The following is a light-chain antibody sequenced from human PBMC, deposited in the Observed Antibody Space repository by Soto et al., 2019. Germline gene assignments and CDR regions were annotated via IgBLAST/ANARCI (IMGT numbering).Light chain of an antibody. J-gene: IGLJ1*01. V-gene: IGLV2-18*02. CDR2: EVS. Sequence: QSVLTQPPSVSGSPGQSVTISCTGTSSDVGSYNRVSWYQKPPGTAPKLMIYEVSNRPSGVPDRFSGSKSGNTASLTISGLQAEDEADYYCSSYTSISTYVFGTGTKVPVL. CDR3: SSYTSISTYV. CDR1: SSDVGSYNR.